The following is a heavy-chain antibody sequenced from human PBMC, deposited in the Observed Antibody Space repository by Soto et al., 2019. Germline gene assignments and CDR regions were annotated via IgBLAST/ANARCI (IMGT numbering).Heavy chain of an antibody. J-gene: IGHJ2*01. CDR1: GDTFSSYS. CDR3: ARPFQSWPGGWYFDL. Sequence: QVQLVQSGAEVKKPGSSVKVSCKASGDTFSSYSINWVRQAPGQGLEWMGGIIPIFGTANSAQKFQGRVTLTADESTSTAHMELNSLRNEDTAVYYCARPFQSWPGGWYFDLWGRGTLVTVSS. D-gene: IGHD3-16*01. CDR2: IIPIFGTA. V-gene: IGHV1-69*01.